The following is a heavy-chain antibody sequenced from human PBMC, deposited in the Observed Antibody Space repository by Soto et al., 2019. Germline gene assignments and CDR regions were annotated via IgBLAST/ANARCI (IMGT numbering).Heavy chain of an antibody. V-gene: IGHV1-69*04. CDR2: IIPILGIA. CDR3: ARDVAVAGLDY. CDR1: GGTFSSYT. Sequence: SVKVSCKASGGTFSSYTIIWVRQAPGQGLEWMGRIIPILGIANYAQKFQGRVTITADKSTSTAYMELSSLRSEDTAVYYCARDVAVAGLDYWGQGTLVTVSS. J-gene: IGHJ4*02. D-gene: IGHD6-19*01.